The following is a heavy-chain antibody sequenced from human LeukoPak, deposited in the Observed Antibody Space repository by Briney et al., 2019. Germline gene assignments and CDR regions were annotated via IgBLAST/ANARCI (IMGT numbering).Heavy chain of an antibody. D-gene: IGHD1-1*01. J-gene: IGHJ5*02. Sequence: ASVKVSCKTSGYTFIGYYMHWVRQAPGQGLEWMGWINPKNGGANYAQKFQGRVTMTRDTSISTAYMELSRLRSDDTAVYYCAREKLVRLILARWFDPWGQGTLVTVSS. CDR3: AREKLVRLILARWFDP. V-gene: IGHV1-2*02. CDR1: GYTFIGYY. CDR2: INPKNGGA.